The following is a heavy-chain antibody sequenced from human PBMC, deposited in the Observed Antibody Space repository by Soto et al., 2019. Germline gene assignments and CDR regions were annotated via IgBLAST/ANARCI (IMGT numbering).Heavy chain of an antibody. CDR3: ARGMTVVVPAAILRCWFDP. CDR1: GGSFSGYY. V-gene: IGHV4-34*01. Sequence: LSLTCAVYGGSFSGYYWSWIRQPPGKGLEWIGEINHSGSTNYNPSLKSRVTISVDTSKNQFSLKLSSVTAADTAVYYCARGMTVVVPAAILRCWFDPWGQGTLVTVSS. D-gene: IGHD2-2*01. CDR2: INHSGST. J-gene: IGHJ5*02.